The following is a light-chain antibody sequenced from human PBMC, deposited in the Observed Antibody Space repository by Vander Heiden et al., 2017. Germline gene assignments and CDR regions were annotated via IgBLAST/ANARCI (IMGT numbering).Light chain of an antibody. CDR1: QSVLYSSNNKNS. CDR2: WAS. J-gene: IGKJ2*01. CDR3: QQYDSTPYT. V-gene: IGKV4-1*01. Sequence: DIVMTHTHHSLAVSLGERGTITCKCSQSVLYSSNNKNSLAWYQQKPGQPPKLRIYWASTRESGVADRFSGSGSGTDFTLTVRSLQAEDVAVYYCQQYDSTPYTFGQGTKLEIK.